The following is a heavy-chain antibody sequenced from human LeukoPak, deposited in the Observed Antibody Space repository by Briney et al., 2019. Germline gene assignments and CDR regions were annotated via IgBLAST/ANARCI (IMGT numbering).Heavy chain of an antibody. V-gene: IGHV3-23*01. D-gene: IGHD3-10*01. J-gene: IGHJ6*04. CDR1: GFTFSSYA. CDR3: ANGPRGLGELSGYYYGMDV. Sequence: GGSLRLSCAASGFTFSSYAMSWVRQAPGKGLEWVSAISGSGGSTYYADSVKGRFTISRDNSKNTLYLQVNSLRAEDTAVYYCANGPRGLGELSGYYYGMDVWGKGTTVTVSS. CDR2: ISGSGGST.